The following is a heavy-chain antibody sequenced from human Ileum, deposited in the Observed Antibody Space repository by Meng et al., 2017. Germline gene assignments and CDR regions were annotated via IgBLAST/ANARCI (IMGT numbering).Heavy chain of an antibody. Sequence: HVQLQESGPGLLKPSGTLSLTRAVSGGSVSTSDWWSWVRPPPGKGLEWIGEIHHSGSTNYNPSLKSRVTISVDKSKNQFSLKLNSVTAADTAVYYCAREWSGSYRHFDYWGQGTLVTVSS. CDR1: GGSVSTSDW. CDR2: IHHSGST. D-gene: IGHD1-26*01. J-gene: IGHJ4*02. V-gene: IGHV4-4*02. CDR3: AREWSGSYRHFDY.